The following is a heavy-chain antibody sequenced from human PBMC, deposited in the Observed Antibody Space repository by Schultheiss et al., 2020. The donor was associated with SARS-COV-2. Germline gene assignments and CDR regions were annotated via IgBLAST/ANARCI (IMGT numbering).Heavy chain of an antibody. CDR3: ARRGNIVATICCFYGMDV. CDR1: GFAFSSSW. Sequence: GGSLRLSCSASGFAFSSSWMHWVRQAPGKGLVWLSRVDNDGSSTNHAESVKGRFTISRDNGKNSLYLQMNSLRAEDTAVYHCARRGNIVATICCFYGMDVWGQGTTVTVSS. J-gene: IGHJ6*02. CDR2: VDNDGSST. V-gene: IGHV3-74*01. D-gene: IGHD5-12*01.